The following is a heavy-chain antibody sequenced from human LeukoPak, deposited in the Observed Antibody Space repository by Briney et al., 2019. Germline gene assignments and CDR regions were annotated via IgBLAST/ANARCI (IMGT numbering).Heavy chain of an antibody. D-gene: IGHD5-18*01. CDR1: GVSISSYY. CDR3: ARHMRGFSYGPFDY. V-gene: IGHV4-59*08. Sequence: PSETLSLTCTVSGVSISSYYWSWIRQPPGKGLEWVGYIYYSGSANYNPSLKSRVTISVDTSKFSLKLSSVTAADTAVYYCARHMRGFSYGPFDYWGQGTLVTVSS. CDR2: IYYSGSA. J-gene: IGHJ4*02.